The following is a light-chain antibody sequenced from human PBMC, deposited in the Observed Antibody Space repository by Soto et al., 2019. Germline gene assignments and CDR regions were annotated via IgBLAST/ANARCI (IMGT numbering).Light chain of an antibody. CDR2: GAS. CDR3: QQYGSSPWT. CDR1: QSVSSNY. V-gene: IGKV3-20*01. J-gene: IGKJ1*01. Sequence: EIVMTQSPGTLSVSPGERATLSCRASQSVSSNYLAWYQQKPGQAPRPLIYGASSRATGIPDRFSGSGAGTDFTLTISRLESEDFAVYYCQQYGSSPWTFGQGTKV.